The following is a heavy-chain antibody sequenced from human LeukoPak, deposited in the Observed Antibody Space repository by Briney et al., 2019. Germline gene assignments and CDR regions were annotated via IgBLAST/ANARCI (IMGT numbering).Heavy chain of an antibody. CDR2: ILYDGSNQ. V-gene: IGHV3-30*02. D-gene: IGHD2-2*01. J-gene: IGHJ6*02. CDR1: GFTFSSYG. Sequence: GGSLRLSCAASGFTFSSYGMHWVRQAPGKELEWVAFILYDGSNQYYADSVKGRFTISRDNSKNTLYLQMNSLRAEDTAVYYCAKVYCSSTSCYYYYYGMDVWGQGTTVTVSS. CDR3: AKVYCSSTSCYYYYYGMDV.